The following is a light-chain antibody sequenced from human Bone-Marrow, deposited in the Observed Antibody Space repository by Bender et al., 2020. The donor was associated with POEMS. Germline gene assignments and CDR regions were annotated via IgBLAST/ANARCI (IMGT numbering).Light chain of an antibody. V-gene: IGLV2-23*02. CDR1: SSDVGSYDF. CDR3: QSYDKSLRGSAV. CDR2: EVT. J-gene: IGLJ1*01. Sequence: QSALTQPASVSGSPGQSITISCTGTSSDVGSYDFVSWYQRHPGKAPKFMIYEVTKRPSDVSDRFSGSKSGNTASLTISGLRAEDEADYYCQSYDKSLRGSAVFGGGTKVTVL.